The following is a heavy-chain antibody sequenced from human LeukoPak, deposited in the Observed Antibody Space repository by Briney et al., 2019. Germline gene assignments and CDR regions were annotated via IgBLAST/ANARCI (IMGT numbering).Heavy chain of an antibody. V-gene: IGHV4-34*01. D-gene: IGHD4/OR15-4a*01. CDR1: GFTFSNAW. CDR3: ARGRANVYYGMDV. CDR2: INHSGST. Sequence: GSLRLSCAASGFTFSNAWMSWVRQPPGKGLEWIGEINHSGSTDYNPSLKSRVTISVDTSKNQFSLKLSSVTAADTAVYYCARGRANVYYGMDVWGQGTTVTVSS. J-gene: IGHJ6*02.